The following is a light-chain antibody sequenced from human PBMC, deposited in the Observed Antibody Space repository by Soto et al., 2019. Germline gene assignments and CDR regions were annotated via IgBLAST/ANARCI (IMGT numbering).Light chain of an antibody. CDR2: AAS. J-gene: IGKJ5*01. V-gene: IGKV1-39*01. Sequence: DIQMTQSPSSLSASVGDRVTITCRASQSISTYLNWYHQKPGKAPKXLIYAASSLQSGVPSRFSGSGSGTDFTLTISSLQPEDFATYYCQQSYSTPITFGQGTRLEIK. CDR3: QQSYSTPIT. CDR1: QSISTY.